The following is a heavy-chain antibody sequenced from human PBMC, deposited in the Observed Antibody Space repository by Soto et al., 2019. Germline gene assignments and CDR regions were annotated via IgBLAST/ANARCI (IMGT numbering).Heavy chain of an antibody. CDR1: GGSISSGGYY. V-gene: IGHV4-31*03. D-gene: IGHD3-3*01. CDR2: IYYSGST. CDR3: ARDGRITAYGGFDY. Sequence: QVQLQESGPGLVKPSQTLSLTCTVSGGSISSGGYYWSWNRQHPGKGLEWIGYIYYSGSTYYNPSLKSRVTISVDTSKNQFSLKLSSVTAADTAVYYCARDGRITAYGGFDYWGQGTLVTVSS. J-gene: IGHJ4*02.